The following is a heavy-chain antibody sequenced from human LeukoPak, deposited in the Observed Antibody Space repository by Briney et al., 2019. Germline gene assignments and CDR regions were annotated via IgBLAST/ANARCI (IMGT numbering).Heavy chain of an antibody. CDR1: GGSFSGYY. J-gene: IGHJ6*03. D-gene: IGHD1-14*01. CDR2: INHSGST. V-gene: IGHV4-34*01. CDR3: ARDERGYGTMDV. Sequence: PSETLSLTCAVYGGSFSGYYWSWIRQPPGKGLEWIGEINHSGSTNYNPSLKSRVTISVDTSKNQFSLKLSSVTAADTAVYYCARDERGYGTMDVWGKGTTVTVSS.